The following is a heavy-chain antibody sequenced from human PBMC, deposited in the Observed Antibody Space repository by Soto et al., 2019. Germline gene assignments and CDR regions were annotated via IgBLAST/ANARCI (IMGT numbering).Heavy chain of an antibody. CDR1: CGSISPGVYS. Sequence: QLQLQESGSGLVKPSQTLSLTCAVSCGSISPGVYSWSWIPQPPGKGLVWIGYIYHSGSTYYNPSLRSRVTISVDRSKNQFSLKLSSVSAADTAVYYCARVPGDFWSGYYSWFDPWGQGTLVTVSS. CDR2: IYHSGST. D-gene: IGHD3-3*01. V-gene: IGHV4-30-2*01. CDR3: ARVPGDFWSGYYSWFDP. J-gene: IGHJ5*02.